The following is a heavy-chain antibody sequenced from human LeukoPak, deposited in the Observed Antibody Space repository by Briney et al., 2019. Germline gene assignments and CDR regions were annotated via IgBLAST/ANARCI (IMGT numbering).Heavy chain of an antibody. Sequence: PGGSLRLSCAASEFTFDDYAMHWVRQAPGKGLEWVSGISWNSGSIGYADSVKGRSTISRDNAKKSLYLQMNSLRAEDTALYYCAKDRTAAYIHYYYGMDVWGQGTTVTVSS. CDR1: EFTFDDYA. CDR3: AKDRTAAYIHYYYGMDV. D-gene: IGHD6-13*01. CDR2: ISWNSGSI. V-gene: IGHV3-9*01. J-gene: IGHJ6*02.